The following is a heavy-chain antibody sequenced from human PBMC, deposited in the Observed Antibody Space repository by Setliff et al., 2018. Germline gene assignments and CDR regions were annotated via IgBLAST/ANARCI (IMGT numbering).Heavy chain of an antibody. CDR3: ARDRGGAWELTDY. CDR2: IKQDGSEK. Sequence: GGSLRLSCEASGFIFSMYKMSWVRQAPGKGLEWVANIKQDGSEKSYVDSVKGRFTISRDNAKKSLYLQMNSLRVEGTAVYYCARDRGGAWELTDYWGQGTLVTVSS. D-gene: IGHD1-26*01. CDR1: GFIFSMYK. J-gene: IGHJ4*02. V-gene: IGHV3-7*03.